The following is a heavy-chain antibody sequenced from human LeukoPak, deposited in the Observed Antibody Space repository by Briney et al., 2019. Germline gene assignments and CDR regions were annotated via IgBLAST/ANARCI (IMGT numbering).Heavy chain of an antibody. Sequence: SETLSLTCTVSGGPISSYYWSWIRQPPGKGLEGIGYIYYSGSTNYNPSLKSRVTISVDTSKNQFSLKLSSVTAADTAVYYCARGMEMATDAFDYWGQGTLVTVSS. V-gene: IGHV4-59*01. CDR3: ARGMEMATDAFDY. D-gene: IGHD5-24*01. J-gene: IGHJ4*02. CDR2: IYYSGST. CDR1: GGPISSYY.